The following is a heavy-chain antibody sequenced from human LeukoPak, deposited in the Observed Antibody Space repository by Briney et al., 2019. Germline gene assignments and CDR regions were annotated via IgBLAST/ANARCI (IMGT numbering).Heavy chain of an antibody. CDR2: INSRSTYI. Sequence: GGSLRLSCGASGFTFSNYNMNWVRQAPGEGLEWVSSINSRSTYIFYADSVMGRFTISRDNAKNSLFLQMNSLRAEDTAAYYCARDETNGFDPWGQGTLVTVSS. CDR1: GFTFSNYN. D-gene: IGHD1-14*01. V-gene: IGHV3-21*01. J-gene: IGHJ5*02. CDR3: ARDETNGFDP.